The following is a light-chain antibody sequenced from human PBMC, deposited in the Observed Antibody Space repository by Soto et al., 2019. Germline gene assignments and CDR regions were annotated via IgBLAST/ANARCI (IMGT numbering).Light chain of an antibody. J-gene: IGKJ1*01. CDR1: QSVSSN. Sequence: EIVMTQSPATLSVSPGERATLSCRASQSVSSNLAWYQQKPGQAPRLLIYGASTRATGIPARFSGGGSGTELTLTISSLQSEDFAVYYCQQYNNWPPWTFGQGTKV. CDR3: QQYNNWPPWT. CDR2: GAS. V-gene: IGKV3-15*01.